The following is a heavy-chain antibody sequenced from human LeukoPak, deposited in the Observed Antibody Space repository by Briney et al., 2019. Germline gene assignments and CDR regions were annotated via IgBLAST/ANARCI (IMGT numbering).Heavy chain of an antibody. D-gene: IGHD3-10*01. J-gene: IGHJ1*01. CDR2: IYYSGST. CDR1: GGSISSYY. Sequence: SETLSLTCTVSGGSISSYYWSWIRQPPGKGLEWIGYIYYSGSTNYNPSLKSRVTTSVDTSKNQFSLKLTSVTAADTAVYYCARDGSSYYHGSGSYSSEYFQHWGQGTLVTVSS. V-gene: IGHV4-59*12. CDR3: ARDGSSYYHGSGSYSSEYFQH.